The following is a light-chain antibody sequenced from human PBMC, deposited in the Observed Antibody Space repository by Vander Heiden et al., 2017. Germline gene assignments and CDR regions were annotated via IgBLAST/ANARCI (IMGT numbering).Light chain of an antibody. J-gene: IGLJ3*02. Sequence: SSFLTQPPPVSAAAGQTTRRTCWGKNIVSKSVGWYQQRPGQAPVVVVYDDSGRPSGGPERCSGSNSGSTATMTISRAEAGDDADYYCQVVENSADDVLFGGGTKLTVL. CDR1: NIVSKS. CDR3: QVVENSADDVL. CDR2: DDS. V-gene: IGLV3-21*02.